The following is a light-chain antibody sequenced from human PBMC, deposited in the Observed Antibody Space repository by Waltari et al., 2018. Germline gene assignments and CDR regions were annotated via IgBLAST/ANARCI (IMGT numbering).Light chain of an antibody. CDR3: CSYADSSTWV. J-gene: IGLJ3*02. CDR1: SSAVGSYNL. V-gene: IGLV2-23*01. Sequence: QSALTQPASVSGSPGQSITISCTGTSSAVGSYNLVSWYQQHPGKAPKLMIYEGSKRPSGVSNRFSGSKSGNTASLTISGLQAEDEADYYCCSYADSSTWVFGGGTKLTVL. CDR2: EGS.